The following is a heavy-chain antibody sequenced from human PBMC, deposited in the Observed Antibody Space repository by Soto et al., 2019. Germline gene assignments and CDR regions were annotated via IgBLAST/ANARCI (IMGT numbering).Heavy chain of an antibody. CDR1: GGSISSGGYS. D-gene: IGHD1-20*01. V-gene: IGHV4-30-2*01. J-gene: IGHJ6*02. Sequence: SETLSLTCAVSGGSISSGGYSWSWIRQPPGKGLEWIGYIYHSGSTYYNPSLKSRVTISVDRSKNQFSLKLSSVTAADTAVYYCAGATPRGGSNWNYYYYGMDVWGQGTTVTVSS. CDR2: IYHSGST. CDR3: AGATPRGGSNWNYYYYGMDV.